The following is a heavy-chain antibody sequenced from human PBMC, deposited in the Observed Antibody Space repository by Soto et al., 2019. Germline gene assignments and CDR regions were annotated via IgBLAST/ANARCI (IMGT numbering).Heavy chain of an antibody. Sequence: GGSLRLSCAASGFTFSSYWMHWVRQAPGKGLVWVSRINSDGSSTSYADSVKGRFTISRDTAKNSLYLQMNSLRAEDTALYFCARASPRGRYFDWLIFPLGHWGQGTLVTVSS. V-gene: IGHV3-74*01. CDR1: GFTFSSYW. CDR3: ARASPRGRYFDWLIFPLGH. CDR2: INSDGSST. D-gene: IGHD3-9*01. J-gene: IGHJ4*02.